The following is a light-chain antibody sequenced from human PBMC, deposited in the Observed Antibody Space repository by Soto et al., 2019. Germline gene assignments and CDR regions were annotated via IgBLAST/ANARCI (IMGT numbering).Light chain of an antibody. V-gene: IGLV2-14*01. Sequence: QSALTQPASVSGSPGQSITISCTGTSSDVGGYNYVSWYQQHPGKAPKLMIYDVSNRPSGVSNRFSGSKSGNTASLTISGLQAEDEADYYCSSYTRSITPALYFFGTGTKVTVL. CDR1: SSDVGGYNY. CDR2: DVS. CDR3: SSYTRSITPALYF. J-gene: IGLJ1*01.